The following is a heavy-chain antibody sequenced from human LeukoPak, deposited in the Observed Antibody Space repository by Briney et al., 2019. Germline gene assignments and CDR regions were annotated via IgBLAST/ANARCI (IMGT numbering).Heavy chain of an antibody. CDR1: GFTFSSHA. CDR3: AKDRGYSYSLATHSYFDY. Sequence: GGSLRLSCAASGFTFSSHAMSWVRQAPGKGLEWVSGISGSGGSTYYADSVKGRFTISRDNSKNTLYLQMNSLRAEDTAVYYCAKDRGYSYSLATHSYFDYWGQGTLVTVSS. D-gene: IGHD5-18*01. V-gene: IGHV3-23*01. J-gene: IGHJ4*02. CDR2: ISGSGGST.